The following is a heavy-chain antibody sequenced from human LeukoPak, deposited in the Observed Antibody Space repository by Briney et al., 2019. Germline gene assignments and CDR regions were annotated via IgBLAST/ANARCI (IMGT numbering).Heavy chain of an antibody. V-gene: IGHV3-23*01. J-gene: IGHJ4*02. CDR3: AKGGCTSTSCYFNC. D-gene: IGHD2-2*01. CDR1: GFTFSSYA. CDR2: ISGNVGST. Sequence: GSLRLSCAASGFTFSSYAMSWVRQAPGKGLEWVPSISGNVGSTDYADSVKGRFTISRDNSKNTLYLQMNSLRAEDTAVYYCAKGGCTSTSCYFNCWGQGTLVTVSS.